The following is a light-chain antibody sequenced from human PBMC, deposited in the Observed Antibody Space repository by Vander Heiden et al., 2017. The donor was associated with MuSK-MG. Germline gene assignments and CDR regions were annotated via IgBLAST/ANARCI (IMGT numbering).Light chain of an antibody. V-gene: IGKV1-NL1*01. CDR1: QGISNS. CDR3: QQYYSTPPYT. J-gene: IGKJ2*01. Sequence: DIQMTQSPSSLSASVGARVTITCRASQGISNSLAWYQQKPWKAPKLLLYAASRLESGVPSRCSGSGSGTDYTLTISSLQPEDVATYYCQQYYSTPPYTFGQGTKLEIK. CDR2: AAS.